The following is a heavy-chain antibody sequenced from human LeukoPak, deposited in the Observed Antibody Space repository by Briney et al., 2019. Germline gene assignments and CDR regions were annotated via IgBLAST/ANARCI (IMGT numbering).Heavy chain of an antibody. J-gene: IGHJ5*02. Sequence: PGGSLRLSCAASGFTFSTYWMHWVRQAPGKGLVWVSRINGDGSSTSYADSVKGRFTISRDNAKNTLYLQVNSLRAEDTAVYYCARSRSFNWFDPWGQGTLVTVSS. CDR1: GFTFSTYW. V-gene: IGHV3-74*01. CDR2: INGDGSST. CDR3: ARSRSFNWFDP. D-gene: IGHD1-26*01.